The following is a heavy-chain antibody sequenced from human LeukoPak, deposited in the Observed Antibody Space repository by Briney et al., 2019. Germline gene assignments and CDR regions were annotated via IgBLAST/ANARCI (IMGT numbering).Heavy chain of an antibody. Sequence: PGGSLRLSCAASGFMFDDYAMHWVRQPPGKGLEWVSLISGDGGSTFYADSVKGRFTISRDNSKNTLYLQMNSLRAEDTAVYYCAKLKHYYDSSGYYYYFDYWGQGTLVTVSS. CDR3: AKLKHYYDSSGYYYYFDY. CDR2: ISGDGGST. V-gene: IGHV3-43*02. J-gene: IGHJ4*02. D-gene: IGHD3-22*01. CDR1: GFMFDDYA.